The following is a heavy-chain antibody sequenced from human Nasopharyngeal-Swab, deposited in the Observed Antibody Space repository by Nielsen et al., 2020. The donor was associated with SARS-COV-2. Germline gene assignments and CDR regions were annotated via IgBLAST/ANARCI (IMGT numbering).Heavy chain of an antibody. V-gene: IGHV1-18*01. CDR3: ARAGDRFGELLFFDY. D-gene: IGHD3-10*01. J-gene: IGHJ4*02. CDR2: ISAYNGNT. Sequence: WGRQAPGLGLEWMGWISAYNGNTNYAQKLQGRVTMTTDTSTGTAYMELRSLRSDDTAVYYCARAGDRFGELLFFDYWGQGNLVTVSS.